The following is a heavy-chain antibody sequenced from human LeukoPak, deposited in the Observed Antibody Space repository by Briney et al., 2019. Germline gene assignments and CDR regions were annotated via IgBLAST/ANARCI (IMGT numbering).Heavy chain of an antibody. CDR3: ARGDYGGNPGKTRFDY. V-gene: IGHV4-61*02. CDR1: GDSISSGTYY. CDR2: IYTSGIT. Sequence: SQTLSLTCTVSGDSISSGTYYWSWIRQPAGKGLEWIGRIYTSGITNYNPSLKSRLTLSVDTSKNQLSLKLSSVTAADTAVYYCARGDYGGNPGKTRFDYWGQGTLVTVSS. J-gene: IGHJ4*02. D-gene: IGHD4-23*01.